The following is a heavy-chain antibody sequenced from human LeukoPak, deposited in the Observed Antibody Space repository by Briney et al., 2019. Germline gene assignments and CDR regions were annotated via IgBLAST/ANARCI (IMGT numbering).Heavy chain of an antibody. CDR2: ISSRSSYI. Sequence: GGSLRLSCAASGFNLDTYIMNWVRQAPGKGLEWVSFISSRSSYIYYADSVKGRFTISRDKAKNSLYLQMNSLRAEDTAVYYCARPYGSGSYSAPQYYFGLDVWGKGTTVIVSS. V-gene: IGHV3-21*01. CDR1: GFNLDTYI. D-gene: IGHD3-10*01. CDR3: ARPYGSGSYSAPQYYFGLDV. J-gene: IGHJ6*04.